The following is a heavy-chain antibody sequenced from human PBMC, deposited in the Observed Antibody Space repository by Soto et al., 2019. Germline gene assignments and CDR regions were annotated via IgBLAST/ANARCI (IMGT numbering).Heavy chain of an antibody. CDR3: ASALVVATLRWLDP. V-gene: IGHV4-31*03. J-gene: IGHJ5*02. CDR1: GGSITTGAYY. CDR2: VFRSGST. D-gene: IGHD1-26*01. Sequence: QVHLQESGPGLVRPSQTLSLTCTVSGGSITTGAYYWTWIRQLPGKGLEWIGHVFRSGSTNYNPSLKSRVTISVDTSKNQFSLNLSSVTAADTAVYYCASALVVATLRWLDPWGQGTLVTVSS.